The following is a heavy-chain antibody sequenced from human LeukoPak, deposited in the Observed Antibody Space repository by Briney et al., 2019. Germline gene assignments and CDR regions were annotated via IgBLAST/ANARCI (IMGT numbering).Heavy chain of an antibody. CDR3: ARGIAAAGPRFDP. CDR1: GFTFSRYS. V-gene: IGHV3-48*01. D-gene: IGHD6-13*01. CDR2: ISSSSSTT. Sequence: GGSLRLSCEASGFTFSRYSLTWVRQAPGKGLEWVSYISSSSSTTYYADSVKGRFTISRDNAKNSLYLQMNSLRAEDTAVYHCARGIAAAGPRFDPWGQGTLVSVSS. J-gene: IGHJ5*02.